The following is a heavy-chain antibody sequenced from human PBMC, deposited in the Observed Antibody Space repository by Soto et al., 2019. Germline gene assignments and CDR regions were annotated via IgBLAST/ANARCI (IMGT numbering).Heavy chain of an antibody. V-gene: IGHV3-53*01. CDR1: GFTVSNNY. D-gene: IGHD2-15*01. J-gene: IGHJ4*02. CDR3: TNPGYCVGGSNCKPLEKEFDF. Sequence: GALRLSCAASGFTVSNNYMSWVRQAPGKGLEWVSVIYSGGSTYYADSVKGRFTISRDNSQNTLYLQMNSLRAEDTAVYYCTNPGYCVGGSNCKPLEKEFDFWGQGTLVTVSS. CDR2: IYSGGST.